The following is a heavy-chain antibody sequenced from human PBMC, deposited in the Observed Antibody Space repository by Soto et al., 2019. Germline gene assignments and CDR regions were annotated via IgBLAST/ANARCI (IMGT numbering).Heavy chain of an antibody. V-gene: IGHV3-15*01. Sequence: EVKLVESGGGLVKPGGSVRLSCAASGFTFSNAWMSWVRQAPGTGLEWVGRIKSKNAGGTTEYAAPVKDRFTISRDDSKNTLYLQMNSLISEETALSYCARGQRSSGNIFDSWGQGTLVTVSS. D-gene: IGHD3-22*01. J-gene: IGHJ4*02. CDR3: ARGQRSSGNIFDS. CDR1: GFTFSNAW. CDR2: IKSKNAGGTT.